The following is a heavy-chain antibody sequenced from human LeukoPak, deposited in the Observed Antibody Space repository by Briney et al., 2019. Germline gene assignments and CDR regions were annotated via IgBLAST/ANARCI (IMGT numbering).Heavy chain of an antibody. Sequence: GGSLRLSCAASGFTFSSYGMSWVRQAPGKGLEWVSAISGSGGSTYYADSVKGRFTISRDNAKNSLYLQMNSLRAEDTAVYYCARAFRGYYFDYWGQGTLVTVSS. J-gene: IGHJ4*02. CDR2: ISGSGGST. CDR1: GFTFSSYG. CDR3: ARAFRGYYFDY. V-gene: IGHV3-23*01. D-gene: IGHD1-26*01.